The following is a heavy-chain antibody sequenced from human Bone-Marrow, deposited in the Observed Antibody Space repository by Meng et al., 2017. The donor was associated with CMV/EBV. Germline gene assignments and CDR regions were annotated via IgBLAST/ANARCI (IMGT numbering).Heavy chain of an antibody. CDR3: AREPLASYLDY. V-gene: IGHV3-74*01. CDR2: INSDGSST. J-gene: IGHJ4*02. Sequence: GGSLRLSCAASGFTFSSYSMHWVRQAPGKGLVWVSRINSDGSSTSYADSVKGRFTISRDNAKNTLYLKMNSLRAEDTAVYYCAREPLASYLDYWGQGTLVTVSS. CDR1: GFTFSSYS.